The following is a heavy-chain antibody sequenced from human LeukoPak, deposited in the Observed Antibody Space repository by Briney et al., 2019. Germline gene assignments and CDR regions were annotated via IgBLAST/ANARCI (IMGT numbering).Heavy chain of an antibody. V-gene: IGHV4-38-2*02. D-gene: IGHD5-12*01. CDR2: IYHTGNT. Sequence: SETLSLTCIVSGYSISRGYYWGWIRQPPGKGLEWIGSIYHTGNTYSNPPLKSRVTISVDTSKNQFSLKLNSVTAADTAVYYCARYNPSGYDLDYWGQGSLVTVSS. CDR1: GYSISRGYY. J-gene: IGHJ4*02. CDR3: ARYNPSGYDLDY.